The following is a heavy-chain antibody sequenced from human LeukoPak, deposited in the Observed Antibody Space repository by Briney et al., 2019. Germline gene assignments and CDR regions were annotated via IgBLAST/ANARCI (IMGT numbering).Heavy chain of an antibody. CDR3: ARFGGPHAFDI. CDR1: GGSISNYY. J-gene: IGHJ3*02. V-gene: IGHV4-59*01. CDR2: INYSGST. D-gene: IGHD3-3*01. Sequence: RPSETLSLTCTVSGGSISNYYWSWIRQPPGKGLEWIAYINYSGSTNYNPSLKSRVTISVDTSKNHFSLTLSSVTAADTAVYYCARFGGPHAFDIWGQGTMVTVSS.